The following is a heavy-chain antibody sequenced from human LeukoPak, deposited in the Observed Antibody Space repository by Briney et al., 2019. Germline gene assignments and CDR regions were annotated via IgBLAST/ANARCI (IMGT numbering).Heavy chain of an antibody. D-gene: IGHD5-18*01. CDR2: IFGSGGSP. V-gene: IGHV3-23*01. Sequence: PGGSLRLSCEASGFTFGSHAMYWVRQAPGKGLEWVAGIFGSGGSPHYADPVKGRFTIPRDNSRNTVYLQITSLRAEDKAVYYCGKTTVGYSSGQKPAWPVDYWGQGTLVTVSS. CDR1: GFTFGSHA. J-gene: IGHJ4*02. CDR3: GKTTVGYSSGQKPAWPVDY.